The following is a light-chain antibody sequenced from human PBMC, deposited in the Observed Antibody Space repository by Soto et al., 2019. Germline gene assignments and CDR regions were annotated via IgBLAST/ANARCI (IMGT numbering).Light chain of an antibody. J-gene: IGKJ1*01. CDR3: QQYGSSGT. V-gene: IGKV3-20*01. CDR2: AAS. CDR1: QSIMSSY. Sequence: EIVLTQSPGTLSLSPVEIATLSCRASQSIMSSYVAWYQQKPGQPPRLLIYAASSRAAGIPDRFSGSGSRTDFTLTISRLEPEDFAVYYCQQYGSSGTFGQGTRWIS.